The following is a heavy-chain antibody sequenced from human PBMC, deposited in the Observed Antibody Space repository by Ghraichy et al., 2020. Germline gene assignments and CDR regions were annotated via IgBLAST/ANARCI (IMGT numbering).Heavy chain of an antibody. J-gene: IGHJ4*02. CDR2: INSKNGDT. V-gene: IGHV1-2*02. CDR1: GYTFTDFY. Sequence: ASVKVSCKASGYTFTDFYIHWVRQAPGQGLEWMGWINSKNGDTNYAFKFHGRVALTRDTSISTVHMELNSLTSDDTAVYYCARGWRWGCDYWGQGTLVTVS. D-gene: IGHD3-16*01. CDR3: ARGWRWGCDY.